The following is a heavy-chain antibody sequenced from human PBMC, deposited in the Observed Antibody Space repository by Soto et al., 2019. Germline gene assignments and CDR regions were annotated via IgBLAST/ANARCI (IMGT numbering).Heavy chain of an antibody. Sequence: SETLSLTCTGSGGSVSSSSYSWGWIRQPPGKGLEWIGTIYSSENTYYNPSLMSRVTISVDTSKNQFSLKLSSVTAADTAVYYCARLNGYCISTNCHGYYGMDVWGQGTTVT. CDR1: GGSVSSSSYS. CDR3: ARLNGYCISTNCHGYYGMDV. V-gene: IGHV4-39*01. D-gene: IGHD2-2*01. J-gene: IGHJ6*02. CDR2: IYSSENT.